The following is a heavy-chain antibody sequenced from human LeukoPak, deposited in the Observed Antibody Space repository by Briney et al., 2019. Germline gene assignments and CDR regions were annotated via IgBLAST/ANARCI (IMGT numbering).Heavy chain of an antibody. V-gene: IGHV4-59*01. J-gene: IGHJ3*02. D-gene: IGHD3-9*01. CDR1: GGSISSYY. CDR3: ARSGFDWYRDAFDI. CDR2: IYYSGST. Sequence: SETLSLTCTVSGGSISSYYWSWIRQPPGKGLEWIVYIYYSGSTNYNPSLKSRVTISVDTSKNQFSLKLSSVTAADTAVYYCARSGFDWYRDAFDIWGQGTMVTVSS.